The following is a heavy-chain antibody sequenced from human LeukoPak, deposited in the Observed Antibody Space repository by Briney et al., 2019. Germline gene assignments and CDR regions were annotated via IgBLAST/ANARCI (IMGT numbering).Heavy chain of an antibody. CDR1: GYTFTSYA. Sequence: ASVKVSCKASGYTFTSYAMNWVRQAPGQGLEWMGWINTNTGNPTYAQGFTGRFVFSLDTSVSTAYLQISSLKAEDTAVYYCARGAAAGRVYWFDPWGQGTLVTVSP. CDR3: ARGAAAGRVYWFDP. V-gene: IGHV7-4-1*02. J-gene: IGHJ5*02. D-gene: IGHD6-13*01. CDR2: INTNTGNP.